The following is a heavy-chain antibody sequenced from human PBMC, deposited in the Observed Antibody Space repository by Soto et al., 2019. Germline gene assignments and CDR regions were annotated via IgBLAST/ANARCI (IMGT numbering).Heavy chain of an antibody. V-gene: IGHV4-39*01. CDR1: GGSISSRGYY. CDR2: IYYSGST. CDR3: ATSNWFDP. Sequence: QLQLQESGPGLVKPSDTLSLTCTVSGGSISSRGYYWGWIRQPPGKGMEWIGTIYYSGSTYYNPSLKSRVTISVDTSKNQFSLKLSSVTAADTAVYYCATSNWFDPWGQGTLVTVSS. J-gene: IGHJ5*02.